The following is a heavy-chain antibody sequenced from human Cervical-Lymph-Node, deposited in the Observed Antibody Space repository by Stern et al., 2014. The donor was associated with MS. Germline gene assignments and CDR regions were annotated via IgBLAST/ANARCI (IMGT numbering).Heavy chain of an antibody. Sequence: QLFPSGVELKKPGASVKVSCKASAYTFTNDDLHCVRQALARRPDLMGWIHPGNGDAKYSQNFQDRVTITRDTSANTVYMELRSLRVEDPAMYYCARGYSTTYLDYWGQGTLVTVSS. CDR1: AYTFTNDD. J-gene: IGHJ4*02. CDR2: IHPGNGDA. V-gene: IGHV1-3*01. D-gene: IGHD6-13*01. CDR3: ARGYSTTYLDY.